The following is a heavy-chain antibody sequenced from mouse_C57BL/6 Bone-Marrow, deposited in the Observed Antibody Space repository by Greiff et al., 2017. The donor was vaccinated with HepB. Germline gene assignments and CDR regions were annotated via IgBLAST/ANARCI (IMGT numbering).Heavy chain of an antibody. D-gene: IGHD4-1*01. Sequence: VQLQQPGAELVRPGSSVKLSCKASGYTFTSYWMHWVKQRPIQGLEWIGNIDPSDSETHYNQKFKDKATLTVDKSSSTAYMQLSSLTSEDSAVYYCARAEKLVWYFDVWGTGTTVTVSS. V-gene: IGHV1-52*01. J-gene: IGHJ1*03. CDR2: IDPSDSET. CDR3: ARAEKLVWYFDV. CDR1: GYTFTSYW.